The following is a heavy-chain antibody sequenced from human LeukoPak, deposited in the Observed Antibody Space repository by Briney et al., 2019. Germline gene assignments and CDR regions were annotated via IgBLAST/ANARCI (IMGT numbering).Heavy chain of an antibody. Sequence: GGSLRLSCVVSEFTFSDYDMSWVRQVPGKGLEWVSYIRGNGANIYYADSVKGRFTISRDNAKNTLYMQMNDLRSGDTAVYYCVRGARGSRSGFDYWGQGTLVTVSS. CDR1: EFTFSDYD. CDR2: IRGNGANI. V-gene: IGHV3-11*01. D-gene: IGHD3-10*01. J-gene: IGHJ4*02. CDR3: VRGARGSRSGFDY.